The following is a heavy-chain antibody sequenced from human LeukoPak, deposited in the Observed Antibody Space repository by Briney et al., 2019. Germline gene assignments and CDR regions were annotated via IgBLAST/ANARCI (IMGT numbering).Heavy chain of an antibody. Sequence: PGGSLTLSCAVSGFTFSNSWMTWVRQAPGQGLGWVAKINQDGGEKVYVASVKGRFTISRDNAEYSLYLQMSSLRAEDTAVYYCARAKTCGGDCYHFDYWGQGTLVTVSS. D-gene: IGHD2-21*02. CDR1: GFTFSNSW. J-gene: IGHJ4*02. CDR2: INQDGGEK. V-gene: IGHV3-7*03. CDR3: ARAKTCGGDCYHFDY.